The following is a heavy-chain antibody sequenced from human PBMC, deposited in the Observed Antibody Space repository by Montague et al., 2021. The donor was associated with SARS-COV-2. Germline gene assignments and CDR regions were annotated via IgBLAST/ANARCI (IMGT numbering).Heavy chain of an antibody. Sequence: GSTYYNPSLKSRVTISVDTSKNQFSLKLSSVTAADTAVYYCATYYDILTGYYIDAFDIWGQGTMVTVSS. J-gene: IGHJ3*02. V-gene: IGHV4-39*01. D-gene: IGHD3-9*01. CDR3: ATYYDILTGYYIDAFDI. CDR2: GST.